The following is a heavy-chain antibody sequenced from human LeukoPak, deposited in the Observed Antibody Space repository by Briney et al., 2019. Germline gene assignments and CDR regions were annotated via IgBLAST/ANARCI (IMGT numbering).Heavy chain of an antibody. CDR2: ISWSSGII. J-gene: IGHJ3*02. CDR3: AKDTGSPADAITMEDNAFDI. V-gene: IGHV3-9*01. Sequence: GGSLRLSCAASGFIFDDHGMHWVRRAPGKGLEWVSVISWSSGIIGYADSVKGRFTISRDNAKNSLDLQMESLRAEDTAVYYCAKDTGSPADAITMEDNAFDIWGQGTMVTVSS. D-gene: IGHD3-3*01. CDR1: GFIFDDHG.